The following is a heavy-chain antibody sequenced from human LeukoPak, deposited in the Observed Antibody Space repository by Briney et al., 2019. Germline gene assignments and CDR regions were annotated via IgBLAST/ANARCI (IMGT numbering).Heavy chain of an antibody. Sequence: GGSLRRSCAASGITFSSYAMHWVRQAPGKGLEWVALISYDGSNEYYAASVKGRFTISRDNSKNTMYLQMNSLRAEDTAVYYCARGMVGASLDYWGQGILVTVSS. J-gene: IGHJ4*02. CDR2: ISYDGSNE. D-gene: IGHD1-26*01. CDR1: GITFSSYA. V-gene: IGHV3-30-3*01. CDR3: ARGMVGASLDY.